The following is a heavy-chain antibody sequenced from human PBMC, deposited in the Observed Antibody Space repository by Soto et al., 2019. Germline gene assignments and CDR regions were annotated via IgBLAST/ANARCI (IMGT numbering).Heavy chain of an antibody. D-gene: IGHD3-9*01. Sequence: GESLKISCKGSGYSFTSYWIGWVRQMPGKGLEWMVIIYPGDSDTRHSPSFQGQVTISADKSISTAYLQWSSLKASDTAMYYCARSPPTYYDILTGSGSAEFDYWGQGTLVTVSS. J-gene: IGHJ4*02. CDR3: ARSPPTYYDILTGSGSAEFDY. CDR2: IYPGDSDT. V-gene: IGHV5-51*01. CDR1: GYSFTSYW.